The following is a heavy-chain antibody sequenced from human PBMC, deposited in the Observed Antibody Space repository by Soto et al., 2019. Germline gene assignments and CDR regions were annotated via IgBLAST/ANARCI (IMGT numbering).Heavy chain of an antibody. V-gene: IGHV1-18*01. CDR3: ARDAGYYYGSGSYYTYYGMDV. CDR2: ISAYNGNT. D-gene: IGHD3-10*01. CDR1: GYTFTSYG. Sequence: QVQLVQSGAEVKKPGASVKVSCKASGYTFTSYGISWVRQAPGQGLEWMGWISAYNGNTNYAQKLQGRVTMTTDTSTITAYMELRSLRSDDTAVYYCARDAGYYYGSGSYYTYYGMDVWGQGTTVTVSS. J-gene: IGHJ6*02.